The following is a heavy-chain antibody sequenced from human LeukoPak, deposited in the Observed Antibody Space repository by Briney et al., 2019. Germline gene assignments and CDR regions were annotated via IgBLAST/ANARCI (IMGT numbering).Heavy chain of an antibody. Sequence: SETLSLTCTVSGGFISSSAYYWGWIRQPPGKGLEWIGSIYYSGTTYYNSSLKSRVTISVDTSKNQFSLKLTSVTAADTAVYFCARQIRLTIFGVVISPFDYWGQGTLVTVSS. CDR1: GGFISSSAYY. J-gene: IGHJ4*02. D-gene: IGHD3-3*01. CDR3: ARQIRLTIFGVVISPFDY. V-gene: IGHV4-39*01. CDR2: IYYSGTT.